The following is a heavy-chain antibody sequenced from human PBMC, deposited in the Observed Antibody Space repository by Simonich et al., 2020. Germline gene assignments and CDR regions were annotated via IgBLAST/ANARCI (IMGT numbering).Heavy chain of an antibody. CDR2: ISSSSSYI. CDR1: GFTFSSYS. J-gene: IGHJ6*02. CDR3: ARWIAVAGTGAYGMDV. D-gene: IGHD6-19*01. V-gene: IGHV3-21*01. Sequence: EVQLVESGGGLVKPGGSLRLSCAASGFTFSSYSMNWVRQAPGKVLEWVSSISSSSSYIYYADSVKGRFTISRDNAKNSLYLQMNSLRAEDTAVYYCARWIAVAGTGAYGMDVWGQGTTVTVSS.